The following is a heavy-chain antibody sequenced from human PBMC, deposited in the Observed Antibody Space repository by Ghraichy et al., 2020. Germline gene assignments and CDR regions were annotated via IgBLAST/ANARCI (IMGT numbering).Heavy chain of an antibody. Sequence: SETLSLTCAVSGGSISSSNWWSWVRQPPGKGLEWIGEIYHSGSTNYNPSLKSRVTISVDKSKNQFSLKLSSVTAADTAVYYCASSGALSSGWYPIGYYYYGMDVWGQGTTVTVSS. V-gene: IGHV4-4*02. CDR1: GGSISSSNW. CDR2: IYHSGST. J-gene: IGHJ6*02. CDR3: ASSGALSSGWYPIGYYYYGMDV. D-gene: IGHD6-19*01.